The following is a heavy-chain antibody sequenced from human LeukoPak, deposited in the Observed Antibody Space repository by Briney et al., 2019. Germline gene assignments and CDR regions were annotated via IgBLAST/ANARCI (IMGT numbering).Heavy chain of an antibody. D-gene: IGHD3-22*01. V-gene: IGHV1-69*04. J-gene: IGHJ5*02. CDR2: IIPILGIA. CDR1: GGTFSSYA. Sequence: SVSVSCKASGGTFSSYAISWVRQAPGQGLEWMGRIIPILGIASYAQKFQGRVTITADKSTSTAYMELSSLRSEDTAVYYCARGEVVISHNWFDPWGEGTLVSLS. CDR3: ARGEVVISHNWFDP.